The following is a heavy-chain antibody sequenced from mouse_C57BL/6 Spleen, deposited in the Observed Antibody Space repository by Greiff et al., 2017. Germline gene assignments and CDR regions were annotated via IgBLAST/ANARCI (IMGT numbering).Heavy chain of an antibody. Sequence: VQLQQSGPGLVKPSQSLSLTCSVTGYSITSGYYWYWIRQVPGNTLEWMGYIRYDGSNNYNPSLKNRISITRDTSKNQFFLKLNYVTTEDTATYYCARDWPYDSNYDAVDYWGQGTSVTVST. CDR3: ARDWPYDSNYDAVDY. J-gene: IGHJ4*01. CDR2: IRYDGSN. V-gene: IGHV3-6*01. CDR1: GYSITSGYY. D-gene: IGHD2-5*01.